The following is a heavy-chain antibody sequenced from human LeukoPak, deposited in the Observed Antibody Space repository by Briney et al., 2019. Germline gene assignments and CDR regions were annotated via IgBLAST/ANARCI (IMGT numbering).Heavy chain of an antibody. CDR2: IIPIFGIA. CDR3: ARQEDCSGGSCYSFIWFDP. V-gene: IGHV1-69*04. J-gene: IGHJ5*02. Sequence: SVKVSCKASGGTFSSYAISWVRQAPGQGLEWMGRIIPIFGIANYAQKFQGRVTITADKYTSTAYMELSSLRSEDTAVYYCARQEDCSGGSCYSFIWFDPWGQGTLVTVSS. D-gene: IGHD2-15*01. CDR1: GGTFSSYA.